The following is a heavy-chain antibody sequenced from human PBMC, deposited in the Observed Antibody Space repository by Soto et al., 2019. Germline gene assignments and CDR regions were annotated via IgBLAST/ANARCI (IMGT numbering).Heavy chain of an antibody. V-gene: IGHV4-34*01. CDR2: INHSGST. CDR3: ARAAREFDYYYGMDV. Sequence: SETLSLTCAVYGGSFSGYYWSWIRQPPGKELEWIGEINHSGSTNYNPSLKSRVTISVDTSKNQFSLKLSSVTAADTAVYYCARAAREFDYYYGMDVWGQGTTVTVSS. CDR1: GGSFSGYY. J-gene: IGHJ6*02. D-gene: IGHD6-6*01.